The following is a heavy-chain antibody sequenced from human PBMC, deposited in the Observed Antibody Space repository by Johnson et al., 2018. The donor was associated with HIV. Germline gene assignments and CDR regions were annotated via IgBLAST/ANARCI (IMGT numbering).Heavy chain of an antibody. CDR1: GFTFSNAW. CDR2: IKSKIDGGTT. Sequence: VQLVESGGGLVKPGGSLRLSCAASGFTFSNAWMSWVRQAPGKGLEWVGRIKSKIDGGTTDYTAPVKGRFPSVRDDSKSTLYLQMNSLRPEDTAVYNCVRPAIVVLPAGAFDIWGPGTMVTVSS. D-gene: IGHD2-2*01. CDR3: VRPAIVVLPAGAFDI. J-gene: IGHJ3*02. V-gene: IGHV3-15*01.